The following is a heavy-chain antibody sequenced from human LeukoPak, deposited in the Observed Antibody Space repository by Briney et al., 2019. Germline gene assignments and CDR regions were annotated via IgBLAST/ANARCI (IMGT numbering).Heavy chain of an antibody. CDR3: ARRDSSSGLGVDY. J-gene: IGHJ4*02. CDR2: INHSGGT. Sequence: PSETLSLTCAVYGGSFSGYYWSWIRQPPGKGLEWIGEINHSGGTNYNPSLKSRVTISVDTSKNQFSLKLSSVTAADTAVYYCARRDSSSGLGVDYWGQGTLVTVSS. V-gene: IGHV4-34*01. D-gene: IGHD6-6*01. CDR1: GGSFSGYY.